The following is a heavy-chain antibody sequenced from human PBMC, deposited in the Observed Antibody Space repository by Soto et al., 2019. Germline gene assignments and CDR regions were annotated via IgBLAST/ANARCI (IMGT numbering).Heavy chain of an antibody. D-gene: IGHD2-15*01. CDR1: GGSVSSGSYY. Sequence: PSETLSLTCTVSGGSVSSGSYYWSWIRQSPGKGLEWIGYVHYAGSSLYNPSLKGRVTISVDTSKNQFSLKLSSVTAADTAVYYGARDFGGYDDYWGQGTLVTVSS. J-gene: IGHJ4*02. CDR3: ARDFGGYDDY. V-gene: IGHV4-61*01. CDR2: VHYAGSS.